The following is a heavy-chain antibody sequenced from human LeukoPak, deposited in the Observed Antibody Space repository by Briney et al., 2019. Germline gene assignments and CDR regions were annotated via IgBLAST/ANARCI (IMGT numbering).Heavy chain of an antibody. Sequence: GESLKISCKGSGYTFTSYGISWVRQAPGQGLEWMGWISAYNGNTNYAQKLQGRVTMTTDTSTSTAYMELRSLRSDDTAVYYCASRGYYGGSYYFDYWGQGTLVTVSS. CDR3: ASRGYYGGSYYFDY. CDR1: GYTFTSYG. D-gene: IGHD4-23*01. V-gene: IGHV1-18*01. CDR2: ISAYNGNT. J-gene: IGHJ4*02.